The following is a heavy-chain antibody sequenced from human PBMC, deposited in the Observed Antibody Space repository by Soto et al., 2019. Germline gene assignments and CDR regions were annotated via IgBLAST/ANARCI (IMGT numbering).Heavy chain of an antibody. CDR3: ARGTFEIYDFWSGGPGDY. CDR1: GFTFSSYW. V-gene: IGHV3-74*01. J-gene: IGHJ4*02. Sequence: EVQLVESGGGLVQPGGSLRLSCADSGFTFSSYWMHWVRQAPGKGLVWVSRINSDGSSTSYADSVKGRFTISRDNAKNTLYLQMNSLRAEDTAVYYCARGTFEIYDFWSGGPGDYWGQGTLVTVSS. D-gene: IGHD3-3*01. CDR2: INSDGSST.